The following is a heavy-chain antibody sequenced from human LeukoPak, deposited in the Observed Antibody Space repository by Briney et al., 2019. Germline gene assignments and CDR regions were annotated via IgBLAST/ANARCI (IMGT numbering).Heavy chain of an antibody. D-gene: IGHD5-18*01. J-gene: IGHJ4*02. CDR2: ISAYNGNT. CDR3: ARDQNGYSYGFDYFDY. V-gene: IGHV1-18*01. CDR1: GYTFTSYG. Sequence: ASVKVSCKASGYTFTSYGISWVRQAPGRGLEWMGWISAYNGNTNYAQKLQGRVTMTTDTSTSTAYMELRSLRSDDTAVYYCARDQNGYSYGFDYFDYWGQGTLVTVSS.